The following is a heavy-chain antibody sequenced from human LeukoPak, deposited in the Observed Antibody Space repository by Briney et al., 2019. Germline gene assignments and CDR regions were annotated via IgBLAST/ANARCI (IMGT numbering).Heavy chain of an antibody. V-gene: IGHV4-34*01. CDR3: ARGLGLDDSSGYYFDY. CDR1: GFTFSSYW. J-gene: IGHJ4*02. D-gene: IGHD3-22*01. CDR2: INHSGST. Sequence: NSGGSLRLSCAASGFTFSSYWMSWVRQPPGKGLEWIGEINHSGSTNYNPSLKSRVTISVDTSKNQFSLKLSSVTAADTAVYYCARGLGLDDSSGYYFDYWGQGTLVTVSS.